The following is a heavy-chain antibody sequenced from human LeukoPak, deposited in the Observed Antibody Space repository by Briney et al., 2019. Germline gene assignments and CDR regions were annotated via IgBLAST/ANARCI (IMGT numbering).Heavy chain of an antibody. V-gene: IGHV3-21*04. Sequence: GGSLRLSCAASGFTFSSYSMNWVRQAPGKGLEWVSSISSSSSYIYYADSVKGRFTISRDNAKNSLYLQMNSLRAEDTAVYYCARESMVPGSPLYYYYYMDVWGKGTTVTISS. CDR1: GFTFSSYS. D-gene: IGHD3-10*01. CDR3: ARESMVPGSPLYYYYYMDV. J-gene: IGHJ6*03. CDR2: ISSSSSYI.